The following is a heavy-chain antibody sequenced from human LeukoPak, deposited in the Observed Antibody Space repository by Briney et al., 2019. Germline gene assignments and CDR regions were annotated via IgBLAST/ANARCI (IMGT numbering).Heavy chain of an antibody. D-gene: IGHD2-2*01. CDR3: ARARPRYRSSTSCRPLMDV. V-gene: IGHV4-34*01. Sequence: SETLSLTCAVYGGSFSGYYWSWIRQPPGKGLEWIGEINHSGSTNYNPSLKSRVTISVDTSKNQFSLKLSSVTAADTAVYYCARARPRYRSSTSCRPLMDVWGQGTTVTVSS. CDR2: INHSGST. CDR1: GGSFSGYY. J-gene: IGHJ6*02.